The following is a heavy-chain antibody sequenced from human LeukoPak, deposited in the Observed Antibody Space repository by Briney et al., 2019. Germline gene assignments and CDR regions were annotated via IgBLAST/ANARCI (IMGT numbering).Heavy chain of an antibody. CDR3: ARDKVNYYGSGSYARTIDY. J-gene: IGHJ4*02. CDR2: INPNSGGT. CDR1: GYTFTGYY. D-gene: IGHD3-10*01. V-gene: IGHV1-2*02. Sequence: ASVKVSCKASGYTFTGYYMHWVRRAPGQGLEWMGWINPNSGGTNSAQKFQGRVTMTRDTSISTAHMELSRLRSDDTAVYYCARDKVNYYGSGSYARTIDYWGQGTLVTVSS.